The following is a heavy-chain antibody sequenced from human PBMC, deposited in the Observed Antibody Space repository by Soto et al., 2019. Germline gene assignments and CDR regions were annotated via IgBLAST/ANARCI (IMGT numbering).Heavy chain of an antibody. D-gene: IGHD1-7*01. CDR2: IFPGDSDT. V-gene: IGHV5-51*01. CDR3: ARGRIIGTPPDY. J-gene: IGHJ4*02. CDR1: GYSFGAYW. Sequence: GESRKISCQVSGYSFGAYWIGWLRQMPGKGLEWMGIIFPGDSDTRYRPSFQGQVTISVDRSINTAYLQWSSLKASDTAMYFCARGRIIGTPPDYWGQATQVSVSS.